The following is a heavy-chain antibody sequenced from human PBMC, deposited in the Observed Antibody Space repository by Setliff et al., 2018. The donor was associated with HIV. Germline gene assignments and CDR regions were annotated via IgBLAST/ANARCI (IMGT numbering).Heavy chain of an antibody. CDR1: GYTFTSYA. D-gene: IGHD3-22*01. CDR3: ARDHYYDFDYFDY. J-gene: IGHJ4*02. CDR2: ISAYSGNT. V-gene: IGHV1-18*03. Sequence: ASVKVSCKASGYTFTSYAISWVRQAPGQGLEWMGWISAYSGNTHYAQRLQDRVTMTTDTSTSTAYMDLRSLRSDDMAVYYCARDHYYDFDYFDYWGQGTLVTVSS.